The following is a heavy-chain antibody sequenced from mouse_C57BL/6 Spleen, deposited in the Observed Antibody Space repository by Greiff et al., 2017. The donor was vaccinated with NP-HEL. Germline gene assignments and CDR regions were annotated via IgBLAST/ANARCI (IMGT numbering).Heavy chain of an antibody. V-gene: IGHV14-1*01. CDR1: GFNIKDYY. J-gene: IGHJ2*01. CDR3: TRPIYYDYVFDY. Sequence: EVQLQQSGAELVRPGASVKLSCTASGFNIKDYYMHWVKQRPEQGLEWIGRIDPEDGDTEYAPKFQGKATMTADTSSNTAYLQLSSLTSKDTAVYYCTRPIYYDYVFDYWGQGTTLTVSS. CDR2: IDPEDGDT. D-gene: IGHD2-4*01.